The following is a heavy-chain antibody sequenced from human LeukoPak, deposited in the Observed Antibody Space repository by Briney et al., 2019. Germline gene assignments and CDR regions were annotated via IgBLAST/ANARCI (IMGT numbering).Heavy chain of an antibody. CDR2: IYHSGTT. V-gene: IGHV4-30-2*01. CDR1: GGSISSGGYS. Sequence: SETLSLTCAVSGGSISSGGYSWSWIRQPPGKGLEWIGYIYHSGTTYYNPSLKSRVTISVDRSKNQFSLKLSSVTAADTAVYYCARDGGDYYDSSGYYSKAFDIWGQGTMVTVSS. D-gene: IGHD3-22*01. J-gene: IGHJ3*02. CDR3: ARDGGDYYDSSGYYSKAFDI.